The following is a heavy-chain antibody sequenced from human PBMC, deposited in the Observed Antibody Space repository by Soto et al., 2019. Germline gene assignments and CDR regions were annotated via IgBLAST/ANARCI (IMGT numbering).Heavy chain of an antibody. J-gene: IGHJ5*02. V-gene: IGHV3-23*04. CDR2: ITAYGVST. Sequence: EVHLVESGGGFVQPGGSLRLSCAASGFTFSNYAMNWVRQAPGRGLEWVSSITAYGVSTHYADSVKGRFTISRDSPKKPLYLKMSSLVAEDTVVYYWAEDTLWYDSDCYSPPEFDPWGEGTLVPISS. D-gene: IGHD2-21*02. CDR1: GFTFSNYA. CDR3: AEDTLWYDSDCYSPPEFDP.